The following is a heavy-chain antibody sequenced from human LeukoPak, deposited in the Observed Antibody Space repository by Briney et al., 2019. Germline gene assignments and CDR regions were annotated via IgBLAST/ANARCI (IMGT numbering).Heavy chain of an antibody. D-gene: IGHD3-3*01. Sequence: GGSLRLSCAASGFTFSSYAMSWVRQAPGKGLEWVSAISGSGGSTYYADSVKGRFTISRDNSKNTLYLQMNSLRAEDTAVYYCARVSYDFWSGYPLGYYYYYYMDVWGKGTTVTVSS. CDR1: GFTFSSYA. CDR2: ISGSGGST. CDR3: ARVSYDFWSGYPLGYYYYYYMDV. V-gene: IGHV3-23*01. J-gene: IGHJ6*03.